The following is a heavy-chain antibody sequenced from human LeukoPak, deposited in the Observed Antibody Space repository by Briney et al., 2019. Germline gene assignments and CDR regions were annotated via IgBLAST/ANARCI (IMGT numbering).Heavy chain of an antibody. V-gene: IGHV3-48*02. J-gene: IGHJ3*02. Sequence: GGSLRLSCAASGFTFSSYAMHWVRQAPGKGLEWVSYIGDNSAIYYADSVKGRFTISRDNAKNSLSLQMNSLRDEDTAVYYCAREGYYGAFDIWGQGTMVTVSS. CDR1: GFTFSSYA. CDR2: IGDNSAI. CDR3: AREGYYGAFDI. D-gene: IGHD3-10*01.